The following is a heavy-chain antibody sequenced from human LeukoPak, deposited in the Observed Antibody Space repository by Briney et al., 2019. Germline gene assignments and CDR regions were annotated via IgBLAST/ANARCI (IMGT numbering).Heavy chain of an antibody. V-gene: IGHV1-2*02. D-gene: IGHD6-13*01. CDR3: ARDLYGIAAAGRGNWFDP. Sequence: ASVKVSCKASGYTFTSHGISWVRQAPGQGLEWMGWINPNSGGTNYAQKFQGRVTMTRDTSISTAYMELSRLRSDDTAVYYCARDLYGIAAAGRGNWFDPWGQGTLVTVSS. CDR2: INPNSGGT. J-gene: IGHJ5*02. CDR1: GYTFTSHG.